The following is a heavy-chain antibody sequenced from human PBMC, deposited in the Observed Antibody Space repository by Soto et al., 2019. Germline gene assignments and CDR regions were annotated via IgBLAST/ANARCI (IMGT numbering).Heavy chain of an antibody. CDR3: ARMQYYDFWSGYPDY. D-gene: IGHD3-3*01. CDR1: GFSLSTSGMS. V-gene: IGHV2-70*01. Sequence: SGPTLVNPTQTLTLTCTFSGFSLSTSGMSVSWIRQPPGKALEWLALIDWDDDKYYSTSLKTRLTISKDTSKNQVVLTMTNMDPVDTAMYYCARMQYYDFWSGYPDYWGQGTLVTVSS. J-gene: IGHJ4*02. CDR2: IDWDDDK.